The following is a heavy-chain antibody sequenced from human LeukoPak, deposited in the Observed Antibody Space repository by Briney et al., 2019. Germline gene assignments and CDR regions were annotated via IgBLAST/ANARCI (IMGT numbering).Heavy chain of an antibody. Sequence: GGSLRLSCAASGFTFSSYWMSWVRQAPGKGLEWVANIKQDGSEKYYVDSVKGRFTISRDNAENSPYLQMNSLRAEDTAVYYCARSGNYGVNWFDPWGQGTLVTVSS. V-gene: IGHV3-7*01. D-gene: IGHD4-11*01. J-gene: IGHJ5*01. CDR2: IKQDGSEK. CDR1: GFTFSSYW. CDR3: ARSGNYGVNWFDP.